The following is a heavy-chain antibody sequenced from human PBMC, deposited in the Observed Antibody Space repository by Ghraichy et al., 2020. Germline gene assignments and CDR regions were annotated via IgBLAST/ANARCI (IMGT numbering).Heavy chain of an antibody. CDR1: GFTFSSYG. D-gene: IGHD2-21*02. Sequence: GGSLRLSCAASGFTFSSYGMHWVRQAPGKGLEWVAVIWYDGSNKYYADSVKGRFTISRDNSKNTLYLQMNSLRAEDTAVYYCARDADAYCGGDCYDNWFDPWGQGTLVTVSS. CDR2: IWYDGSNK. CDR3: ARDADAYCGGDCYDNWFDP. V-gene: IGHV3-33*01. J-gene: IGHJ5*02.